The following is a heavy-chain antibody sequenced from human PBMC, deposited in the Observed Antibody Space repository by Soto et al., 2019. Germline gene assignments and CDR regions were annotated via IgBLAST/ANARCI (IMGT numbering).Heavy chain of an antibody. V-gene: IGHV4-31*03. CDR1: GGSISSGGYY. CDR3: ARDVARRGNFDY. J-gene: IGHJ4*02. D-gene: IGHD3-16*01. CDR2: IYYSGST. Sequence: SETLSLTCTVSGGSISSGGYYWSWIRQHPGKGLEWIGYIYYSGSTYYNPSLKIRVTISVDTSKNQFSLKLSSVTAADTAVYYWARDVARRGNFDYWGQGTLVTVST.